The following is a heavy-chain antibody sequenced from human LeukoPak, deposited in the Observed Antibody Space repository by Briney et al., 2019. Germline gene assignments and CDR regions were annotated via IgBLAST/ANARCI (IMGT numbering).Heavy chain of an antibody. Sequence: PGGSLRLSCAASGFTFSSYWMHWVRQAPGKGLVWVSRINSDGSSTNYADSVKGRFTISRDNAKNTLYLQMNSLRAEDTAVYYCARDPNYYYGSGNFYYYYMDVWGKGTTVTISS. CDR3: ARDPNYYYGSGNFYYYYMDV. V-gene: IGHV3-74*01. CDR1: GFTFSSYW. CDR2: INSDGSST. J-gene: IGHJ6*03. D-gene: IGHD3-10*01.